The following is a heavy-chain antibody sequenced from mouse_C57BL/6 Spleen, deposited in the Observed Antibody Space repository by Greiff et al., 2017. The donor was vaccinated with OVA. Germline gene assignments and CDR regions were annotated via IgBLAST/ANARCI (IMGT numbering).Heavy chain of an antibody. CDR1: GYTFTDYY. D-gene: IGHD3-3*01. CDR2: INPYNGGT. Sequence: VQLQQSGPVLVKPGASVKMSCKASGYTFTDYYMNWVKQSHGKSLEWIGVINPYNGGTSYNQKFKGKATLTVDKSSGTAYMELNSLTSDASAVYYCARGDGGFAYWGQGTLVTVAA. V-gene: IGHV1-19*01. J-gene: IGHJ3*01. CDR3: ARGDGGFAY.